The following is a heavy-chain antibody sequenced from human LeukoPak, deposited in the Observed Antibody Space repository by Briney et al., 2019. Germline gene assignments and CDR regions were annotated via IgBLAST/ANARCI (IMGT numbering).Heavy chain of an antibody. J-gene: IGHJ4*02. CDR1: GYSISSGYY. CDR2: IYHSGST. Sequence: PSETLSLTCTVSGYSISSGYYWGWIRQPPGKGLEWIGSIYHSGSTYYNPSLKSRVTISVDTSKNQFSLKLSSVTAADTAVYYCARDPSLGGGSDYWGQGTLVTVSS. V-gene: IGHV4-38-2*02. CDR3: ARDPSLGGGSDY. D-gene: IGHD3-16*01.